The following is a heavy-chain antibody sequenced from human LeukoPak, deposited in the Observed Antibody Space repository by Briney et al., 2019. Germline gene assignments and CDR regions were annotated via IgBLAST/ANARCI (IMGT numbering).Heavy chain of an antibody. J-gene: IGHJ4*02. CDR1: GFTVSSNY. V-gene: IGHV3-66*01. Sequence: GGSLRLSCAASGFTVSSNYMSWVRQVPGKGLEWVSVIYSDGTISYADSVKGRFTISRDNSENTLYLQMDSLRVEDTAVYYCAREVGGGASGQWGQGTLVTVSS. CDR3: AREVGGGASGQ. CDR2: IYSDGTI. D-gene: IGHD3-16*01.